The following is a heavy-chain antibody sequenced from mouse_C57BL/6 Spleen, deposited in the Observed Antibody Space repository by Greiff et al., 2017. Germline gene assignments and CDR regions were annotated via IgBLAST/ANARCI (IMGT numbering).Heavy chain of an antibody. Sequence: QVQLQQPGAELVMPGASVKLSCKASGYTFTSYWMHWVKQRPGQGLEWIGEIDPSDSYTNYNQKFKGKSTLTVDKSSSTAYMHLSSLTSEDSAVYYCALYYYGSSPLYWYFDVWGTGTTVTVSS. J-gene: IGHJ1*03. CDR1: GYTFTSYW. D-gene: IGHD1-1*01. CDR3: ALYYYGSSPLYWYFDV. CDR2: IDPSDSYT. V-gene: IGHV1-69*01.